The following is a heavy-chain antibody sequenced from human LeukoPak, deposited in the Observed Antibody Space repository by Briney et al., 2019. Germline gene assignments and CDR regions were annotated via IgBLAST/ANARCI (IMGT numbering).Heavy chain of an antibody. Sequence: SETLSLTCTVSGGSISSSSYYWGWIRQPPGKGLEWIGSIYYSGSTYYNPSLKSRVTISVDTSKNQFSLKLSSVTAADTAVYYCARGRGYSGYHYYYMDVWGQGTTVTVSS. CDR1: GGSISSSSYY. CDR3: ARGRGYSGYHYYYMDV. V-gene: IGHV4-39*01. CDR2: IYYSGST. J-gene: IGHJ6*03. D-gene: IGHD5-12*01.